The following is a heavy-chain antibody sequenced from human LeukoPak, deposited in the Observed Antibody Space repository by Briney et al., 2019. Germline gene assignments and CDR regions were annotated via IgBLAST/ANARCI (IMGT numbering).Heavy chain of an antibody. D-gene: IGHD3-10*01. V-gene: IGHV1-2*02. CDR3: ARWTYYYGGGDY. CDR1: GYTFTGYY. Sequence: ASVKVSCKASGYTFTGYYMHWVRQAPGQGLEWMGWINPNSGGTNYAQKFQGRVTMTGDTSISTAYMELSRLRSDDTAAYYCARWTYYYGGGDYWGQGSLVTVSS. J-gene: IGHJ4*02. CDR2: INPNSGGT.